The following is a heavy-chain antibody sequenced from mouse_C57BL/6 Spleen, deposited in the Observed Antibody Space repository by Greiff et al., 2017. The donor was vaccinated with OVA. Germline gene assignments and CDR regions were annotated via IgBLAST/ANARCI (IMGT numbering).Heavy chain of an antibody. CDR3: ARSPTTPRSYFDY. D-gene: IGHD1-1*01. V-gene: IGHV1-69*01. J-gene: IGHJ2*01. Sequence: VQLQQSGAELVMPGASVKLSCKASGYTFTSYWMHWVKQRPGQGLEWIGEIDPSDSYTNYNQKFKGKSTLTVDKSSSTAYMQLSSLTSEDSAVYYCARSPTTPRSYFDYWGQGTTLTVSS. CDR1: GYTFTSYW. CDR2: IDPSDSYT.